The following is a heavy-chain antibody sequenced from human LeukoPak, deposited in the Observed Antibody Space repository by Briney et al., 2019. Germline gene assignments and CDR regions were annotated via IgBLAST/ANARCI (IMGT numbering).Heavy chain of an antibody. CDR1: GFTFSDYY. CDR2: ISYDGSNK. V-gene: IGHV3-30*18. Sequence: GGSLRLSCAASGFTFSDYYMSWIRQAPGKGLEWVAVISYDGSNKYYADSVKGRFTISRDNSKNTLYLQMNSLRAEDTAVYYCAKVIHSGSYYDAFDIWGQGTMVTVSS. D-gene: IGHD1-26*01. J-gene: IGHJ3*02. CDR3: AKVIHSGSYYDAFDI.